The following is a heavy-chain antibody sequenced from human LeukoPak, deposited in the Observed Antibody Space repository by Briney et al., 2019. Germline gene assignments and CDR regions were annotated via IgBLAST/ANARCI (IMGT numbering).Heavy chain of an antibody. Sequence: SETLSLTCTVSGGSISSYYWSWIRQPPGKGLEWIGYIYYSGSTNYNPSLKSRVTISVDTSKNQFSLKLSSVTAADTAVYYCARDWIFGVVSIPLGGYYYMDVWGKGTTVTVSS. D-gene: IGHD3-3*01. J-gene: IGHJ6*03. CDR3: ARDWIFGVVSIPLGGYYYMDV. V-gene: IGHV4-59*01. CDR1: GGSISSYY. CDR2: IYYSGST.